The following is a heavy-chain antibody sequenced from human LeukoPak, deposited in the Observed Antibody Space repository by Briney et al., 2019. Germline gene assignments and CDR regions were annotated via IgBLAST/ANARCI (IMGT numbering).Heavy chain of an antibody. CDR2: IFPSGGEI. V-gene: IGHV3-23*01. CDR1: GFTFSTFA. J-gene: IGHJ4*02. D-gene: IGHD2-8*02. Sequence: GGSLRLSCEASGFTFSTFAMIWVRQPPGKGLEWVSNIFPSGGEIHYADSVRGRFTTSRDNSKSTLSLQMNSLRAEDTAIYYCATYRQVLLPFESWGQGTLVTVSS. CDR3: ATYRQVLLPFES.